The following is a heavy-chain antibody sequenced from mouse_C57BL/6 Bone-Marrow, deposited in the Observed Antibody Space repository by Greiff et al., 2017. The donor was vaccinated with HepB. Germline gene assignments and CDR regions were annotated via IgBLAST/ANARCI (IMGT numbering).Heavy chain of an antibody. CDR1: GYTFTSYW. V-gene: IGHV1-55*01. CDR2: IYPGSGST. D-gene: IGHD2-4*01. CDR3: ARRGLDYDYDVGFAY. Sequence: QVHVKQSGAELVKPGASVKMSCKASGYTFTSYWITWVKQRPGQGLEWIGDIYPGSGSTNYNEKFKSKATLTVDTSSSTAYMQLSSLTSEDSAVYYCARRGLDYDYDVGFAYWGQGTLVTVSA. J-gene: IGHJ3*01.